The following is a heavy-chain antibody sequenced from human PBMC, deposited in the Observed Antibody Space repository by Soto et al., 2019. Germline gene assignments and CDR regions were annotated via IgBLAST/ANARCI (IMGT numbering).Heavy chain of an antibody. Sequence: GGSLRLSCAASGITFSAYAMSWVRQAPGNGLEWVSGISGSGGSTYYADSVKGRFTISRDNSKNTLFLQMNSLRAEDTAVYYCAKSIGSSSSKYYFDSWGQGTPVTVSS. CDR1: GITFSAYA. CDR2: ISGSGGST. CDR3: AKSIGSSSSKYYFDS. V-gene: IGHV3-23*01. J-gene: IGHJ4*02. D-gene: IGHD6-6*01.